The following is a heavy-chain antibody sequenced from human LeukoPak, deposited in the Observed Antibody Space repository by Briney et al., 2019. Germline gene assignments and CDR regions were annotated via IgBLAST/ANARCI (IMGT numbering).Heavy chain of an antibody. D-gene: IGHD1-14*01. Sequence: GRSLRLSCAASGFTFSSYAMHWVRQAPGKGLEWVAVISYDGSNKYYADSVKGRFTISRDNSKNTLYLQMNSLRAEDTAVYYCARDPATTLPYYYGMDVWGQGTTVTVSS. J-gene: IGHJ6*02. CDR1: GFTFSSYA. CDR3: ARDPATTLPYYYGMDV. V-gene: IGHV3-30-3*01. CDR2: ISYDGSNK.